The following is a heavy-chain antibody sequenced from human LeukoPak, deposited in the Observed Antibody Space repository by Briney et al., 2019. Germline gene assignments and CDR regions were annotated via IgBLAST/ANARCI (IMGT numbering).Heavy chain of an antibody. D-gene: IGHD6-19*01. Sequence: PSETLSLTCAVSGASISGSGYYLGWIRQPPGKGLEWIGNIYYTGSTYYNASLQSRVTISIDMSKNQFSLRLSSVTAADTAMYYCVKSGGYGLIDYWGQGTLVTVSS. CDR3: VKSGGYGLIDY. CDR1: GASISGSGYY. V-gene: IGHV4-39*01. J-gene: IGHJ4*02. CDR2: IYYTGST.